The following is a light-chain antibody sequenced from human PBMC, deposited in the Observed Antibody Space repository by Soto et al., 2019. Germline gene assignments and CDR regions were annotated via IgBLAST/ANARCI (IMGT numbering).Light chain of an antibody. Sequence: QSVLTQPPSASGNPGQRLTISCSGSTSNILRNYVYWYRQLPGTAPRLLISMNDQRPSGVPDRFSGSKPGTSASLAISGLRSEDEADYYCASWDDSLSAYVFGTGTKVTVL. CDR2: MND. J-gene: IGLJ1*01. V-gene: IGLV1-47*01. CDR1: TSNILRNY. CDR3: ASWDDSLSAYV.